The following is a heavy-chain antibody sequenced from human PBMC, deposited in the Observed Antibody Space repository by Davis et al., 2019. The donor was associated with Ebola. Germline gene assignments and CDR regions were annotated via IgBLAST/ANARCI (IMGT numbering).Heavy chain of an antibody. D-gene: IGHD5-18*01. CDR3: ASARGRGYSYGHYYYYGMDV. CDR1: GGSFSGYY. CDR2: IYHIGST. J-gene: IGHJ6*02. V-gene: IGHV4-34*01. Sequence: MPSETLSLTCAVYGGSFSGYYWSWIRQPPGKGLEWIGEIYHIGSTNYNPSLKSRVTISVYTSKNQFSLKLSSVTAADTAVYYCASARGRGYSYGHYYYYGMDVWGQGTTVTVSS.